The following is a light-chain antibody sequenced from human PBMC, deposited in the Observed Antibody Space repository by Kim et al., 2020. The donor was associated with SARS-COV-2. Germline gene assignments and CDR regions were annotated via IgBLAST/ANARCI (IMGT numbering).Light chain of an antibody. V-gene: IGKV3-11*01. J-gene: IGKJ5*01. CDR3: QQSSNWIT. Sequence: EIVLTQSPATLSLSPEERATLSCRASQSVSSCLAWYQQKPGQAPRLLIYDASNRATGIPARFSGSGSGTDFTLTISSLEPEDFAVYYCQQSSNWITFGQGTRLEIK. CDR2: DAS. CDR1: QSVSSC.